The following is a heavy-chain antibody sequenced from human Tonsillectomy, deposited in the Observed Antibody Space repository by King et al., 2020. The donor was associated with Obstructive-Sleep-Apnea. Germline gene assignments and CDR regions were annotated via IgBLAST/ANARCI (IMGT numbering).Heavy chain of an antibody. J-gene: IGHJ1*01. CDR3: TGTYLSAEYFQY. V-gene: IGHV3-53*04. CDR1: GFSVRSNY. CDR2: IYSGGST. Sequence: VQLVESGGGLVQPGGSLRLSCAGSGFSVRSNYMSWVRQAPGKGLECLSVIYSGGSTYYADSVKGRFTISGHNSKNTLYLQMNSLRVEDTAVYYCTGTYLSAEYFQYWGQGTLVTVSS.